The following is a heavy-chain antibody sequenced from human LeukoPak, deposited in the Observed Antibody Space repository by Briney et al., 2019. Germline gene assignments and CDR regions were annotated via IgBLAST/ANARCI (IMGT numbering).Heavy chain of an antibody. D-gene: IGHD5-12*01. CDR3: ASGEMATRFDY. CDR2: IYPGDSDT. Sequence: GAPLQISGEGSGSIFTSYWIGGGRPLPGKGLEGMGIIYPGDSDTRDSPSFQGQVTISANTSISTAYLQWSSLKASDTAMYYCASGEMATRFDYWGQGTLVTVSS. J-gene: IGHJ4*02. V-gene: IGHV5-51*01. CDR1: GSIFTSYW.